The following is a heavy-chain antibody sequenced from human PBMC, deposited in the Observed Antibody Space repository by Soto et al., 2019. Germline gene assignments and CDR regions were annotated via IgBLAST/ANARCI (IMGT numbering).Heavy chain of an antibody. D-gene: IGHD2-8*01. J-gene: IGHJ6*02. CDR2: IIPIFGTA. V-gene: IGHV1-69*13. Sequence: SVKVSCKAAGGTFSSYAISWGRQAPGQGLEWMGGIIPIFGTANYAQKFQGRVTITADESTSTAYMEPSSLRSEDTAVYYCARGVYATRYYYYYGMDVWGQGTTVTVSS. CDR1: GGTFSSYA. CDR3: ARGVYATRYYYYYGMDV.